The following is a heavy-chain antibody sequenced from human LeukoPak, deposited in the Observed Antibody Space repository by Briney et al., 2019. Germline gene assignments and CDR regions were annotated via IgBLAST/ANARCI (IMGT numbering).Heavy chain of an antibody. CDR1: GGSISNYY. D-gene: IGHD3-10*01. J-gene: IGHJ4*02. Sequence: PSETLSLTCTASGGSISNYYWSWIRQPAGKRLEWLGRIYSRGGTNYNPSLESRVTVSVDTSKNQFSLKLSSVTAADTAVYYCAREHMVRGVIDRWGQGALVTVSS. CDR2: IYSRGGT. V-gene: IGHV4-4*07. CDR3: AREHMVRGVIDR.